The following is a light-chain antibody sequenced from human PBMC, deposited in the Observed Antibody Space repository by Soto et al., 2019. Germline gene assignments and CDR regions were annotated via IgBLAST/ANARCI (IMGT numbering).Light chain of an antibody. CDR3: QTWGTGFQF. CDR1: SGHSSYA. V-gene: IGLV4-69*01. Sequence: QLVLTQSPSASASLGASVNLTCTLSSGHSSYAIAWHQKQPGKGPRYLMDLNNDGSHTKGDGIPDRLSGSSSGADRYLIISSLQSEDEADYYCQTWGTGFQFFGGGTKLTVL. J-gene: IGLJ2*01. CDR2: LNNDGSH.